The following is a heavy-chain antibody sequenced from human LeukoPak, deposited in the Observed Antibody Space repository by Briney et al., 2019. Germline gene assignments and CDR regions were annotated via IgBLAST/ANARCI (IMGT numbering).Heavy chain of an antibody. D-gene: IGHD5-12*01. CDR3: ARDLAWGSGYDLDY. J-gene: IGHJ4*01. Sequence: SVKVSCKASGYTFLDSFMHWLRQAPGQGPEWTGWINPISGDTNYAQKFQGRLTLTRDPSISTAYMELTRLRFDDTAMYYCARDLAWGSGYDLDYWGLGTLVIVSS. CDR2: INPISGDT. CDR1: GYTFLDSF. V-gene: IGHV1-2*02.